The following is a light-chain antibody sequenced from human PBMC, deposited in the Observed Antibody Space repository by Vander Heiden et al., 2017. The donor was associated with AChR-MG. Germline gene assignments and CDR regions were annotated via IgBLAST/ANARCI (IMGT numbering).Light chain of an antibody. CDR2: DVS. CDR1: QTIGRD. J-gene: IGKJ1*01. Sequence: EIMLTQSPGTVSVSAGERATLSCRASQTIGRDLVWYQKKPGQAPTLLIYDVSDRATGIPARFAGSGSGTDFTLTISSLQPEDHAVYYCQQRSDWPWTFGQGTTV. V-gene: IGKV3-11*01. CDR3: QQRSDWPWT.